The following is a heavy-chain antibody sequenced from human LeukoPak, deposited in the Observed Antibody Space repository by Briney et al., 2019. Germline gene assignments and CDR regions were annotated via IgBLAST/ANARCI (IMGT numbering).Heavy chain of an antibody. V-gene: IGHV3-23*01. CDR3: AKPISGGLAVTADWFHP. D-gene: IGHD6-19*01. CDR1: GFAFSFYA. CDR2: INANRGNT. Sequence: GGSLRLSCAASGFAFSFYAMSWLRQPPGKGREGVSTINANRGNTSYAASVRGRFTISRDNSKNRLYLQVNTLRADDTATYYCAKPISGGLAVTADWFHPWGQGTLVVVSS. J-gene: IGHJ5*01.